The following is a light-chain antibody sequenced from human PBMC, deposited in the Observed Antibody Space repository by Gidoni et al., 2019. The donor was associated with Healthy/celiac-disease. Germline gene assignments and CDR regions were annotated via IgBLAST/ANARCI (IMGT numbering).Light chain of an antibody. V-gene: IGKV3-11*01. J-gene: IGKJ2*01. CDR3: QQRSNWGT. Sequence: EIVLTQSPATLSSSPEERATLSCSASQSVSSYLAWYQQKPGQAPRLLIYDASNRAHGIPGRCSGSGAGTDFTLTSSRLEPEDVAVYYCQQRSNWGTFGHGTKLEIK. CDR2: DAS. CDR1: QSVSSY.